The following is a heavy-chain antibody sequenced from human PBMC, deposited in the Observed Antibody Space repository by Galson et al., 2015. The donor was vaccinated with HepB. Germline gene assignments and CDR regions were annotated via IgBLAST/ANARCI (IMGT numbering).Heavy chain of an antibody. V-gene: IGHV1-8*01. J-gene: IGHJ6*02. CDR1: GYTFSSYD. CDR2: MNPNSGDT. CDR3: ARVPRSDFWSGYYTGGYYYGMDV. Sequence: SVKVSCKASGYTFSSYDINWVRQANGQGLEWMGWMNPNSGDTGSAQRFQGRVTMTTNTPIGTAYMELSSLRSEDTAVYYCARVPRSDFWSGYYTGGYYYGMDVWGQGTTVTVSS. D-gene: IGHD3-3*01.